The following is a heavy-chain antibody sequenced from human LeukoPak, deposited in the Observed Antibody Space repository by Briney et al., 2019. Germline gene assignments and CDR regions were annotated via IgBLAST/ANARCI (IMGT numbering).Heavy chain of an antibody. D-gene: IGHD3-22*01. CDR3: AKDQGYYDSSGNFDY. CDR2: ISYDGSNK. J-gene: IGHJ4*02. V-gene: IGHV3-30*04. CDR1: GFTFSSYA. Sequence: GSLRLSCAASGFTFSSYAMHWVRQAPGKGLEWVAVISYDGSNKYYADSVKGRFTLSRDNSKNTLYLQMNSLRAEDTAVYYCAKDQGYYDSSGNFDYWGQGTLVTVSS.